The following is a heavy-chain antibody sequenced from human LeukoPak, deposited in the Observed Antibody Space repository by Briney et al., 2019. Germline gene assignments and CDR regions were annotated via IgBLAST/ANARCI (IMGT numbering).Heavy chain of an antibody. Sequence: GGSLRPSCTPSGFGFGDYAVTWVRQAPGKGLEWVGFIRSQPYGATTEYAESLKGRVTISRDDSTNVAYLHLDSLKTEDTAFYYCCTTLHPRALAGIGSRHLDVWGRGTLVTVSS. CDR3: CTTLHPRALAGIGSRHLDV. CDR2: IRSQPYGATT. D-gene: IGHD6-19*01. J-gene: IGHJ4*02. V-gene: IGHV3-49*04. CDR1: GFGFGDYA.